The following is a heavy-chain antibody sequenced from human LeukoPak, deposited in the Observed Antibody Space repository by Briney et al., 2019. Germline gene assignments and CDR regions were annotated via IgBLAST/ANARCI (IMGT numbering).Heavy chain of an antibody. CDR1: GGTFSSYA. J-gene: IGHJ4*02. D-gene: IGHD6-13*01. CDR3: AREGGSSWLDY. CDR2: IIPIFGIA. V-gene: IGHV1-69*04. Sequence: ASVKVSCKASGGTFSSYAISWVRQAPGQGLEWMGRIIPIFGIANYAQKFQGRVTITADKSTSTAYMELSSLRSEDTAVYYCAREGGSSWLDYWGQGTLVTVSS.